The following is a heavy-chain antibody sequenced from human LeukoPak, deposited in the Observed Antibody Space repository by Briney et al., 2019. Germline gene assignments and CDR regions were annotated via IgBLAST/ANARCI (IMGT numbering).Heavy chain of an antibody. CDR3: AKDSRLWSGYYFDY. Sequence: GGSLRLSCAASGFTFSSYWMSWVRQAPGKGLEWVANINQDGSETYYVDSVKGRFTISRDNAKNSLYLQMNSLRAEDTAVYYCAKDSRLWSGYYFDYWGQGTLVTVSS. CDR2: INQDGSET. J-gene: IGHJ4*02. CDR1: GFTFSSYW. D-gene: IGHD3-3*01. V-gene: IGHV3-7*01.